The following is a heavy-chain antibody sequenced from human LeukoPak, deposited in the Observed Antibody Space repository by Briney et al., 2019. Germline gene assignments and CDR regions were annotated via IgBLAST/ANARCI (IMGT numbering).Heavy chain of an antibody. V-gene: IGHV4-4*02. CDR1: GGSISSSNW. CDR3: ARNDIVVGVAATPYYYYYMDV. J-gene: IGHJ6*03. Sequence: SETLSLTCTVSGGSISSSNWWSWVRQPPGKGLEWIGEIYHSGSTNYNPSLKSRVTISVDKSKNQFSLKLSSVTAADTAVYYCARNDIVVGVAATPYYYYYMDVWGKGTTVTISS. D-gene: IGHD2-15*01. CDR2: IYHSGST.